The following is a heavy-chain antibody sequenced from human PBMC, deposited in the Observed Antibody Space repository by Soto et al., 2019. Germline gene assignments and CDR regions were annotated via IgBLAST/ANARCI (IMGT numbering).Heavy chain of an antibody. D-gene: IGHD1-20*01. CDR1: GYTFTNYH. Sequence: ASVKVSCKASGYTFTNYHMHWVRQAPGQGLEWMGRINPNNGSTSYAQNFQGRVIMTTDTSTNTAYMELRSLRSDDTAVYYCARSIINWFDPWGQGTLVTVSS. V-gene: IGHV1-46*01. CDR2: INPNNGST. CDR3: ARSIINWFDP. J-gene: IGHJ5*02.